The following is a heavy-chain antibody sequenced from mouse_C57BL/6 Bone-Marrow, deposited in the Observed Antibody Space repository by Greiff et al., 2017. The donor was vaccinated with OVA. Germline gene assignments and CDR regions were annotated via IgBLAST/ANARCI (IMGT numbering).Heavy chain of an antibody. CDR2: INPSTGGT. CDR1: GYSFTGYY. Sequence: VQLQQSGPELVKPGASVKISCKASGYSFTGYYMNWVKQSPEKSLEWIGEINPSTGGTTYNQKFKAKATLTVDKVSSTAYMQLKSLITEDSAIYYCARRGSRYGWYFDDWGTGTTVTVAS. V-gene: IGHV1-42*01. CDR3: ARRGSRYGWYFDD. J-gene: IGHJ1*03. D-gene: IGHD1-1*01.